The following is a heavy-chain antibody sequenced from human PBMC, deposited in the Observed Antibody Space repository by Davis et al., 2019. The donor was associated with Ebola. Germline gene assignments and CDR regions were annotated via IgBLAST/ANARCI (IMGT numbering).Heavy chain of an antibody. CDR2: INHSGST. J-gene: IGHJ4*02. D-gene: IGHD3-3*02. Sequence: SETLSLTCAVYGGSFSGYYWSWIRQPPGKGLEWIGEINHSGSTNYNPSLKSRVTISVDTSKNQFSLKLSSVTAADTAVYYCARRHFWSGYYSGVFNFDYWGLGTLVTVSS. CDR1: GGSFSGYY. V-gene: IGHV4-34*01. CDR3: ARRHFWSGYYSGVFNFDY.